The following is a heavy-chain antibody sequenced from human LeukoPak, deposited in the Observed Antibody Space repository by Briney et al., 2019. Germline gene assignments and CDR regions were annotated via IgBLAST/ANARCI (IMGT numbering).Heavy chain of an antibody. CDR1: GDSITGFY. CDR3: TRRRWTFDY. Sequence: SETLSLTCTVSGDSITGFYWSWIRQPPGEGLEWIGNIYSSGSTYYNPSLKSRVTISVDTSKNQFSLKLSSVTAADTAFYYCTRRRWTFDYWGQGTLVTVSS. V-gene: IGHV4-59*08. CDR2: IYSSGST. J-gene: IGHJ4*02. D-gene: IGHD3/OR15-3a*01.